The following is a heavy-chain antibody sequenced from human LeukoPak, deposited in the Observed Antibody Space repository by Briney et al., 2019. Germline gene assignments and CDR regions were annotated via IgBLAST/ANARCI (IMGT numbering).Heavy chain of an antibody. CDR2: MKYDGSEK. V-gene: IGHV3-7*01. J-gene: IGHJ4*02. CDR1: GFTFSSYW. CDR3: AKDRRYCSGGSCDLFDY. D-gene: IGHD2-15*01. Sequence: GGSLRLXCAASGFTFSSYWMSWVRQAPGKGLEWVANMKYDGSEKYYVDSVKGRFTISRDNSKNTLYLQMNSLRAEDTAVYYCAKDRRYCSGGSCDLFDYWGQGTLVTVSS.